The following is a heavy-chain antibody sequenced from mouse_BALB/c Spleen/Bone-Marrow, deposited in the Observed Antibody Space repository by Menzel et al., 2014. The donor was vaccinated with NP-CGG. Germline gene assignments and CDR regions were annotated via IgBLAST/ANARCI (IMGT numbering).Heavy chain of an antibody. CDR2: INSNGGFT. J-gene: IGHJ3*01. CDR3: SRGVDYSSWFAY. V-gene: IGHV5-6-3*01. D-gene: IGHD2-4*01. CDR1: GFTFSSFG. Sequence: EVQLVESGGGLVQPGGSLKLSCAASGFTFSSFGMSWVRQTPDKRLELVANINSNGGFTYYADSVKGRFTISRDNAMNTLYLQMRSLKSEDTAIYYCSRGVDYSSWFAYWGQGPLVTVSA.